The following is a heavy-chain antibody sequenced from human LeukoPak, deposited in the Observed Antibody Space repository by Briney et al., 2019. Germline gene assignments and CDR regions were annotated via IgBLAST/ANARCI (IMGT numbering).Heavy chain of an antibody. CDR1: GFTVSSNY. CDR2: IYSGGST. J-gene: IGHJ4*02. Sequence: GGSLRLSCAASGFTVSSNYMSWVRQAPGKGLEWVSVIYSGGSTYYADSVKGRFSISRDNSKNTLYLQMNSLRAEDTAVYYCGRVGDGYNDNYWGQGTLVTVSS. CDR3: GRVGDGYNDNY. D-gene: IGHD5-24*01. V-gene: IGHV3-66*01.